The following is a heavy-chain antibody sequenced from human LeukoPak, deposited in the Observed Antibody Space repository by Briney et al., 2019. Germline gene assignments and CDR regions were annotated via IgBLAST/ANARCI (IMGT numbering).Heavy chain of an antibody. Sequence: SETLSLTCSVSGGSINSYYWSWVRQPPGKGLEWIGYIYHSGNTNSNPSLKSRVSMSVDTSKNQFSLRLSSVTAADTAVYYCARVGDYALKDWGQGTLVTVSS. CDR3: ARVGDYALKD. CDR2: IYHSGNT. D-gene: IGHD3-16*01. CDR1: GGSINSYY. J-gene: IGHJ4*02. V-gene: IGHV4-59*12.